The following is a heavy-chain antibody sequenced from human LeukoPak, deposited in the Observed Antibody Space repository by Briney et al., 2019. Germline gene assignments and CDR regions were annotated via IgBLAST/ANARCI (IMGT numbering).Heavy chain of an antibody. CDR3: ARLGGLPFDY. J-gene: IGHJ4*02. V-gene: IGHV4-39*01. CDR2: ICYSGST. CDR1: GGSISSSSYY. D-gene: IGHD4-11*01. Sequence: SETLSLTCTVSGGSISSSSYYWGWIRQPPGKGLEWIGSICYSGSTYYNPSLKSRVTISVDTSKNQFSLKLSSVTAADTAVYYCARLGGLPFDYWGQGTLVTVSS.